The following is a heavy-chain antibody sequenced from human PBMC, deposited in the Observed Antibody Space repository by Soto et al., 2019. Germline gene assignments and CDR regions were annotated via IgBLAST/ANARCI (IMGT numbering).Heavy chain of an antibody. D-gene: IGHD3-9*01. CDR3: AREDYDILTGYRKIDY. CDR2: IYYSGST. Sequence: SETLSLTCTVSGGSISSYYWSWIRQPPGKGLEWIGYIYYSGSTNYNPSLKSRVTISVDTSKNQFSLKLSSVTAADTAVYYCAREDYDILTGYRKIDYWGQGTLVTVSS. CDR1: GGSISSYY. V-gene: IGHV4-59*01. J-gene: IGHJ4*02.